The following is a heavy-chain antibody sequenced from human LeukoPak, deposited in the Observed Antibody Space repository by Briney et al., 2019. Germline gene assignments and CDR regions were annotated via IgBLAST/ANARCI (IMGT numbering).Heavy chain of an antibody. Sequence: GGSLRLSCAASGFTFSSYSMNWVRQAPGKGLEWVSSISSSSSYIYYADSVKGRFTISRDNAKNTVYLQMNSLRVEDTAVYYCARDRPHNWFDPWGQGTLVTVSS. V-gene: IGHV3-21*01. J-gene: IGHJ5*02. D-gene: IGHD1-14*01. CDR3: ARDRPHNWFDP. CDR1: GFTFSSYS. CDR2: ISSSSSYI.